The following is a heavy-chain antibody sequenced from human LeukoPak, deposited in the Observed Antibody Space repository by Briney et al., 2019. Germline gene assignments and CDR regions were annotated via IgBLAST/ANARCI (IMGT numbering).Heavy chain of an antibody. CDR1: GFTFSSYA. CDR3: AKDQFGGTTPYYFDY. Sequence: PGGSLRLSCAPSGFTFSSYAMHWVRQAPGKGLEWVSAISGSGGSTYYADSVKGRFTISRDNSKNTLYLQMNSLRAEDTAVYYCAKDQFGGTTPYYFDYWGQGTLVTVSS. V-gene: IGHV3-23*01. CDR2: ISGSGGST. D-gene: IGHD1-1*01. J-gene: IGHJ4*02.